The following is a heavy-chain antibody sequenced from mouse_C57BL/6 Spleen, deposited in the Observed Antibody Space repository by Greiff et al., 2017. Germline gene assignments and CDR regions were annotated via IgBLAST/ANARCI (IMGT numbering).Heavy chain of an antibody. D-gene: IGHD1-1*01. V-gene: IGHV1-64*01. J-gene: IGHJ2*01. CDR3: ARSPDSSYDYFDY. Sequence: QVQLQQPGAELVKPGASVKLSCKASGYTFTSYWMHWVKQRPGQGLEWIGMIHPNSGSTNYNEKFKSKATLTVDKSSSTAYMQLSSLTSEYSAVYYCARSPDSSYDYFDYWGQGTTLTVSS. CDR1: GYTFTSYW. CDR2: IHPNSGST.